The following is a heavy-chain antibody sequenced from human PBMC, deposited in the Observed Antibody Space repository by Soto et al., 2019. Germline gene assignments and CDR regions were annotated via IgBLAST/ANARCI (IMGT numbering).Heavy chain of an antibody. V-gene: IGHV3-49*03. D-gene: IGHD3-3*01. Sequence: GGSLRLSCTAPGFTFGEYAMSWFGQAPGKGLEWVGFIRSKAYGGTTEYAASVKGRFTISRDDSKSIAYLQMNSLKTEDTAVYYCTFDYDFWSGYGNYWGQGTLVTVSS. CDR2: IRSKAYGGTT. J-gene: IGHJ4*02. CDR3: TFDYDFWSGYGNY. CDR1: GFTFGEYA.